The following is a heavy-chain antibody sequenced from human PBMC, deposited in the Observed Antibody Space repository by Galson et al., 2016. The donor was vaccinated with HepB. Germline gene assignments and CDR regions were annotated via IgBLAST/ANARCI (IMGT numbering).Heavy chain of an antibody. CDR2: IFFTGTT. D-gene: IGHD2-8*02. Sequence: TLSPTCTVSGAAINTGGYYWSWIRQHPGKGLEWIGSIFFTGTTYYNPSLEGRLTISLDTSSNQSSLELTSVTVADTAVYYCARRWGGVYAFGLWGQGTMVTVSA. CDR1: GAAINTGGYY. CDR3: ARRWGGVYAFGL. V-gene: IGHV4-31*03. J-gene: IGHJ3*01.